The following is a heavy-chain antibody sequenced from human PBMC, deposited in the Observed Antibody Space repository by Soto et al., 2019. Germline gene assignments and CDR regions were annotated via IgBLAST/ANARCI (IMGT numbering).Heavy chain of an antibody. CDR2: INAGNGNT. CDR3: ARGNPHSSSWSSWYYFDY. D-gene: IGHD6-13*01. V-gene: IGHV1-3*01. J-gene: IGHJ4*02. Sequence: ASVKVSCKASGYTFTSYAMHWVRQAPGQRLEWMGWINAGNGNTKYSQKLQGRVTMTTDTSTSTAYMELRSLRSDDTAVYYCARGNPHSSSWSSWYYFDYWGQGTLVTVSS. CDR1: GYTFTSYA.